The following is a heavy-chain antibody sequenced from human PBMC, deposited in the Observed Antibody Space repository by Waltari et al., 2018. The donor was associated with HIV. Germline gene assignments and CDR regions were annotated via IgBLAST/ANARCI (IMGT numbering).Heavy chain of an antibody. J-gene: IGHJ4*02. CDR3: AKAFVGAIHRPFDY. CDR1: GFTFDDYA. V-gene: IGHV3-9*01. Sequence: EVQLVESGGGLVQPGRSLRLSCAASGFTFDDYAMHWVRQAPGKGLEWVSGISWNSGSIGYADSVKGRFTISRDNAKNSLYLQMNSLRAEDTALYYCAKAFVGAIHRPFDYWGQGTLVTVSS. CDR2: ISWNSGSI. D-gene: IGHD1-26*01.